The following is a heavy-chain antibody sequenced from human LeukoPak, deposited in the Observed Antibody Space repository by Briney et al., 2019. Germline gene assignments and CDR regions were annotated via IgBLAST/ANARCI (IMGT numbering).Heavy chain of an antibody. J-gene: IGHJ4*02. CDR3: ARGLDYYGSGSYYNS. D-gene: IGHD3-10*01. V-gene: IGHV4-34*01. CDR2: TNHSGST. CDR1: GGSFSGYY. Sequence: SETLSLTCAVYGGSFSGYYWSWIRQPPGKGLEWIGETNHSGSTNYNPSLKSRVTISVDTSKNQFSLKLSSVTAADTAVYYCARGLDYYGSGSYYNSWGQGTLVTVSS.